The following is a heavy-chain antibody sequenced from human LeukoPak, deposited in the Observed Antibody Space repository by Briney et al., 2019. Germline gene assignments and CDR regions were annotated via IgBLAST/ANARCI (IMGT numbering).Heavy chain of an antibody. D-gene: IGHD6-13*01. CDR3: TTDRSPNPPDIAHWYFDL. J-gene: IGHJ2*01. Sequence: GGSLRLSCAASGFTFRNAWMTWVRQAPGKGLEWVGRIRSKTDGETTDYAAPVKGRFTISRDDSRNTLFLQMNSLKTEDTAAYYCTTDRSPNPPDIAHWYFDLWGRGTLVTVSS. CDR1: GFTFRNAW. V-gene: IGHV3-15*01. CDR2: IRSKTDGETT.